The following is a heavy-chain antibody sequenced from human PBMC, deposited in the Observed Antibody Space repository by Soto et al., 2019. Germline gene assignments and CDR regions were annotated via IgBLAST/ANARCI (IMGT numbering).Heavy chain of an antibody. D-gene: IGHD1-26*01. CDR1: GFSFSNYA. CDR2: LSYDGNNK. Sequence: GGSLRLSCAASGFSFSNYAMHWVRQAPGKGLEWVAVLSYDGNNKYYADSVKGRFTISRDNSKNTLYLQMNSLRTEDTAVYYCARDLEGVGASPAYYFDYWGQGTLVTVSS. CDR3: ARDLEGVGASPAYYFDY. V-gene: IGHV3-30-3*01. J-gene: IGHJ4*02.